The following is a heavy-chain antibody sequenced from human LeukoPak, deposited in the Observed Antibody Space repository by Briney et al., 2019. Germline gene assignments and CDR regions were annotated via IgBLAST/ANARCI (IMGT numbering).Heavy chain of an antibody. Sequence: GGSLRLSCAASGFTVSSNYMSWVRQAPGKGLEWVSVICSGGSTYYADSVKGRFTISRDNSKNTLYLQMNSLRAEDTAVYYCGRDSEGGGMDVWGQGTTVTVSS. D-gene: IGHD1-26*01. CDR1: GFTVSSNY. CDR3: GRDSEGGGMDV. CDR2: ICSGGST. J-gene: IGHJ6*02. V-gene: IGHV3-53*01.